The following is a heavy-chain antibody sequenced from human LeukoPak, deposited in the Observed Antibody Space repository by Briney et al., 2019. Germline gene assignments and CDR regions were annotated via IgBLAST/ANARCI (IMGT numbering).Heavy chain of an antibody. CDR2: ISSSSSYI. J-gene: IGHJ3*02. V-gene: IGHV3-21*01. CDR1: GFTFSSYS. CDR3: ARVSLCTNGVCYTIDAFDI. Sequence: GGSLRLSCAASGFTFSSYSMNWVRQAPGKGLEWVSSISSSSSYIYYADSAKGRFTISRDNAKNSLYLQMNSLRAEDTAVYYCARVSLCTNGVCYTIDAFDIWGQGTMVTVSS. D-gene: IGHD2-8*01.